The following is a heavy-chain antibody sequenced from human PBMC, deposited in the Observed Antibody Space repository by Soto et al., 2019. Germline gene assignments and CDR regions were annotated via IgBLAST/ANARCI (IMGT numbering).Heavy chain of an antibody. Sequence: QLQLQESGPVLVKPSETLSLTCTVSGGSITTNSDYWGWMRQPPGKGLEWIGTIFHSGSTYYNPSLTTRVTMSVDTSTTHFSLQLSSVTAADTAVYHCARHFRSATTGRGDFDVWGQGTMVTVSS. CDR1: GGSITTNSDY. CDR2: IFHSGST. D-gene: IGHD4-17*01. J-gene: IGHJ3*01. V-gene: IGHV4-39*01. CDR3: ARHFRSATTGRGDFDV.